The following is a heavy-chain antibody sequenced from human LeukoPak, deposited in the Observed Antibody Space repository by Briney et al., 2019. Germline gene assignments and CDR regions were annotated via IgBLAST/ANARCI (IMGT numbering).Heavy chain of an antibody. Sequence: SETLSLTCAVYGGSFSGYYWSWIRQPPGKGLEWIGEINHSGSTNYNPSLKSRVTMSVDTSKNQFSLKLSSVTAADTAVYYCAGGLLTDVVVAATSDYWGQGTLVTVSS. V-gene: IGHV4-34*01. CDR3: AGGLLTDVVVAATSDY. CDR2: INHSGST. CDR1: GGSFSGYY. J-gene: IGHJ4*02. D-gene: IGHD2-15*01.